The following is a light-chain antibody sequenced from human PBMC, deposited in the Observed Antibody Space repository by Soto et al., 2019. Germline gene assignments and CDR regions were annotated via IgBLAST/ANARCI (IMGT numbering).Light chain of an antibody. Sequence: EVELTQSPATLSLSPGETATLSCRGTQSVDNFLACYQQRPGQPPRLLXFDSSNRANGVPARFSGSGSGTVFTLTIGSLEPEDSAVYYCQQRKHWHTITFGRGTRLEIK. V-gene: IGKV3-11*01. CDR2: DSS. J-gene: IGKJ5*01. CDR1: QSVDNF. CDR3: QQRKHWHTIT.